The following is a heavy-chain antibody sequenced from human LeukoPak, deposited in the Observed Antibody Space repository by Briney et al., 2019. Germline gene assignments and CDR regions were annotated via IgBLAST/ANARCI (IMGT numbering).Heavy chain of an antibody. V-gene: IGHV5-51*01. CDR1: GYSFTSHC. J-gene: IGHJ6*03. CDR3: ARRASYCSSTSCYKDAGYYYYMDV. Sequence: HGESLKISCQVSGYSFTSHCIGWVRQMPGKGLEWMGIIYPGDSDTRYSPSFQGQVTISADKSISTAYLQWSSLKASDTAMYYCARRASYCSSTSCYKDAGYYYYMDVWGKGTTVPVSS. D-gene: IGHD2-2*02. CDR2: IYPGDSDT.